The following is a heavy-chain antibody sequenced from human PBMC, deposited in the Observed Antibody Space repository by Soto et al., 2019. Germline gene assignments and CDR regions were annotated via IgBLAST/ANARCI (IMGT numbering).Heavy chain of an antibody. CDR2: INPNSGGT. CDR3: QVLMVYAGYYGMDV. V-gene: IGHV1-2*02. Sequence: QVQLVQSGAEVKKPGASVKVSCKASGYTFTGYYMHWVRQAPGQGLEWVGWINPNSGGTNYAQKFQGRVTMTRDTSISTAYMELSRLRSDDTAVYSCQVLMVYAGYYGMDVWGQGTTVTVSS. D-gene: IGHD2-8*01. J-gene: IGHJ6*02. CDR1: GYTFTGYY.